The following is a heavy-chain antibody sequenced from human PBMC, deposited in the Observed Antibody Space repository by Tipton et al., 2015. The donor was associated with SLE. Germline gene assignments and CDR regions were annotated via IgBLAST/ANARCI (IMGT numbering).Heavy chain of an antibody. Sequence: QLVQSGAEVKKPGESLKISCKGSGYSFTSYWIGWVRQMPGKGLEWMGVIYPGDSDTRYSPSFQGQVTISADKSIRTAYLQWSSLKASDTAMYYCARAVRDKFSAFDIWGQGTMVTVSS. V-gene: IGHV5-51*01. CDR3: ARAVRDKFSAFDI. CDR1: GYSFTSYW. CDR2: IYPGDSDT. J-gene: IGHJ3*02. D-gene: IGHD3-10*01.